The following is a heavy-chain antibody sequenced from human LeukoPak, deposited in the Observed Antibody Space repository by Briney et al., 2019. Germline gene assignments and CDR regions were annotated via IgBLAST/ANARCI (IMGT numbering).Heavy chain of an antibody. J-gene: IGHJ1*01. D-gene: IGHD5-12*01. CDR2: ISYDGSNK. V-gene: IGHV3-30*18. Sequence: GGSLRLSCAASGFTFSSYGMHWVHQAPGKGLEWVAVISYDGSNKYYADSVKGRFTISRDNSKNTLYLQMNSLRAEDTAVYYCAKESAGSGYSGYDYFEYFQHWGQGTLVTVSS. CDR1: GFTFSSYG. CDR3: AKESAGSGYSGYDYFEYFQH.